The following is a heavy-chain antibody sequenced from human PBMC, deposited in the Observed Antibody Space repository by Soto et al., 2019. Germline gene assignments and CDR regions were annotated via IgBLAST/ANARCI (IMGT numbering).Heavy chain of an antibody. CDR2: IVVGSGNT. J-gene: IGHJ4*02. CDR1: GFTFTSSA. D-gene: IGHD3-22*01. V-gene: IGHV1-58*02. CDR3: ARDVIGHDNYETIGYYFDH. Sequence: SVKVSCKASGFTFTSSAMQWVRQARGQRLEGIGWIVVGSGNTNYAQKFQERVTITRDVSTSTAYMELRSLRSEDTAVYYCARDVIGHDNYETIGYYFDHWGQGTLVTVSS.